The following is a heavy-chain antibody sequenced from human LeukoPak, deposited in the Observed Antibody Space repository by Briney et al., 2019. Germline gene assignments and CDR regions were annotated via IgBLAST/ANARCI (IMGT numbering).Heavy chain of an antibody. CDR2: INHSGST. V-gene: IGHV4-34*01. D-gene: IGHD1-26*01. CDR3: ARGRLLAFDY. J-gene: IGHJ4*02. CDR1: GGSFRGYY. Sequence: SETLSLTCAVYGGSFRGYYWSWIRQPPGKGLEWIGEINHSGSTNYNPSLKSRVTISVDTSKNQFSLKLSSVTAADTAVYYCARGRLLAFDYWGQGTLVTVSS.